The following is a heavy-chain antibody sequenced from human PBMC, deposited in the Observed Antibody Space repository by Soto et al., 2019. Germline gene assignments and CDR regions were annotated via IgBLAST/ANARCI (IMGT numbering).Heavy chain of an antibody. D-gene: IGHD3-10*01. V-gene: IGHV3-23*01. Sequence: GGSLRLSCAASGFTFSSYAMSWVRQAPGKGLEWVSAISGSGGSTYYADSVKGRFTISRDNSKNTLYLQMNSLRAEDTAVYYCAKSRRGSGSYCNWFDPWGQGTLVTVSS. CDR2: ISGSGGST. CDR1: GFTFSSYA. J-gene: IGHJ5*02. CDR3: AKSRRGSGSYCNWFDP.